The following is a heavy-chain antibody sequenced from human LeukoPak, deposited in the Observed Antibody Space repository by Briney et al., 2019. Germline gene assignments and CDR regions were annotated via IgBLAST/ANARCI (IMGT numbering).Heavy chain of an antibody. CDR3: ARAYGSRGVEMATITPDY. CDR1: GFTFSSYS. Sequence: PGGSLRLSCAASGFTFSSYSMNWVRQAPGKGLEWVSSISSSSSYIYHADSVKGRFTISRDNAKNSLYLQMNSLRADDTAVYYCARAYGSRGVEMATITPDYWGQGTLVTVSS. CDR2: ISSSSSYI. D-gene: IGHD5-24*01. J-gene: IGHJ4*02. V-gene: IGHV3-21*04.